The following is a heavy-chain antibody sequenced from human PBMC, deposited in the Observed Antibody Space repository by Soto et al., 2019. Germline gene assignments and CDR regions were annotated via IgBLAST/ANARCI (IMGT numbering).Heavy chain of an antibody. CDR1: GFTFSSYA. J-gene: IGHJ6*03. CDR3: YTYYDFWSGYPYYYYMDV. D-gene: IGHD3-3*01. V-gene: IGHV3-23*01. Sequence: EVQLLESGGGLVQPGGSLRLSCAASGFTFSSYAMSWVRQAPGKGLEWVSAIRGSGGSTYYADSVKGRFTISRDNSKNTLYLQMNSLRAEDTAVYYCYTYYDFWSGYPYYYYMDVWGKGTTVTVSS. CDR2: IRGSGGST.